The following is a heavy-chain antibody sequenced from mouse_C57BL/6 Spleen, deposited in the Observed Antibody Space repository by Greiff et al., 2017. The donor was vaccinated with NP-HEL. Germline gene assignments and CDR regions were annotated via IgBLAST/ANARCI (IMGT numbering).Heavy chain of an antibody. CDR1: GFTFSDYG. J-gene: IGHJ1*03. CDR2: ISSGSSTI. V-gene: IGHV5-17*01. Sequence: EVMLVESGGGLVKPGGSLKLSCAASGFTFSDYGMHWVRQAPEKGLEWVAYISSGSSTIYYADTVKGRFTISRDNAKNTLFLQMTSLRSEDTAMYYCARPYYGSRTRYFDVWGTGTTVTVSS. D-gene: IGHD1-1*01. CDR3: ARPYYGSRTRYFDV.